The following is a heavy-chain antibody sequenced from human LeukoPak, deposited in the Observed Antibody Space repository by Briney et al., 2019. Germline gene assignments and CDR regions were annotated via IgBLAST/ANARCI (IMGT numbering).Heavy chain of an antibody. V-gene: IGHV1-8*01. CDR3: ARALSWTTECYYYMDV. CDR1: GYTFTSYD. D-gene: IGHD3/OR15-3a*01. Sequence: GASVKVSCKASGYTFTSYDMNCVRQATGQGLEWLGWMNPNSGNTGYAQNFQGRVTMTMNTSITTAYMELSSLRSEDTAVYYCARALSWTTECYYYMDVWGKGTTVTVSS. CDR2: MNPNSGNT. J-gene: IGHJ6*03.